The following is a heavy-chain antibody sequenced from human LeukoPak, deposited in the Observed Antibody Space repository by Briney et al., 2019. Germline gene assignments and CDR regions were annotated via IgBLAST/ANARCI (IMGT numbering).Heavy chain of an antibody. CDR3: ASKVTTGY. Sequence: PGGSLRLSCVVSGLTVNSNYMSWVRQAPGKGLEWVSVIYSGGTTNYADSVKGRFVVYRDNSKKTLYLQMNSLRAEDTAVYYCASKVTTGYWGQGTLVTVSS. D-gene: IGHD4-17*01. J-gene: IGHJ4*02. CDR1: GLTVNSNY. CDR2: IYSGGTT. V-gene: IGHV3-66*01.